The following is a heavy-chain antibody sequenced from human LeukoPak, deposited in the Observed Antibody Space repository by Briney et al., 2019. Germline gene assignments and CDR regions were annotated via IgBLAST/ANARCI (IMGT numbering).Heavy chain of an antibody. CDR1: GFTFSNAW. Sequence: GGSLRLSCAASGFTFSNAWMSWVRQAPGKGLEWVGRIKSKTDGGTTDYAAPVKGRFTISRDDSKNTLYLQMNSLKTEDTAVYYCTTHVVVPAAGPLFRYWGQGTLVTVSS. CDR3: TTHVVVPAAGPLFRY. D-gene: IGHD2-2*01. V-gene: IGHV3-15*01. J-gene: IGHJ4*02. CDR2: IKSKTDGGTT.